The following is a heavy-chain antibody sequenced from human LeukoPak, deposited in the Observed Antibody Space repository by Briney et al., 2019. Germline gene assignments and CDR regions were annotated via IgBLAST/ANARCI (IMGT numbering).Heavy chain of an antibody. J-gene: IGHJ4*02. V-gene: IGHV3-74*01. D-gene: IGHD6-13*01. Sequence: PGGSLRLSCAASGFTFRSYWMHWVRQAPGKGLVWVSRINRDGSSTNYADSVKGRFTISRDNAKNTLYLQMNSLRAEDTAVYYCVRDDSSHFDYWGQGALVTVSS. CDR1: GFTFRSYW. CDR2: INRDGSST. CDR3: VRDDSSHFDY.